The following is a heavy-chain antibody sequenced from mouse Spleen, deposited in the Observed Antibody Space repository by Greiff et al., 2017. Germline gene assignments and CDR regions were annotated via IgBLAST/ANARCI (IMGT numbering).Heavy chain of an antibody. V-gene: IGHV1-82*01. CDR3: ARSGYYSNYVDAMDY. CDR2: IYPGDGDT. CDR1: GYAFSSSW. D-gene: IGHD2-5*01. J-gene: IGHJ4*01. Sequence: VQLQQSGPELVKPGASVKISCKASGYAFSSSWMNWVKQRPGKGLEWIGRIYPGDGDTNYNGKFKGKATLTADKSSSTAYMQLSSLTSEDSAVYFCARSGYYSNYVDAMDYWCQGTSVTVSS.